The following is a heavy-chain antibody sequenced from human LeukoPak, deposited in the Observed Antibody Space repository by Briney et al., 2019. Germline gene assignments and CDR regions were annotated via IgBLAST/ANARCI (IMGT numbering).Heavy chain of an antibody. CDR2: ISGSGDII. J-gene: IGHJ4*02. D-gene: IGHD4-23*01. Sequence: GGSLRLSCAASGFTFSTYALNWVRQAPGKGLEWASVISGSGDIIYYADSVKGRFTISRDNSKHTVYLQMNILRAEDTAVYYCAKKDYYGGNSGFDFWGQGTLVTVSS. CDR1: GFTFSTYA. V-gene: IGHV3-23*01. CDR3: AKKDYYGGNSGFDF.